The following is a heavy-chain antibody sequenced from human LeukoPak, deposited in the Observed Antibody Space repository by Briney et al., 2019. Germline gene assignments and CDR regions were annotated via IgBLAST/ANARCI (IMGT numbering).Heavy chain of an antibody. CDR2: ITDSCSTI. CDR1: GFTFSTCE. V-gene: IGHV3-48*03. D-gene: IGHD2-21*02. Sequence: GGSLILSCAASGFTFSTCEMNWLRQAPEKGLEWVSYITDSCSTIYYGHSVKGRFTISRDNAKNSLFLQITRLRDEDTAVYYCARGEVVTASLPDYFYYYMDVGGKGTTVT. J-gene: IGHJ6*03. CDR3: ARGEVVTASLPDYFYYYMDV.